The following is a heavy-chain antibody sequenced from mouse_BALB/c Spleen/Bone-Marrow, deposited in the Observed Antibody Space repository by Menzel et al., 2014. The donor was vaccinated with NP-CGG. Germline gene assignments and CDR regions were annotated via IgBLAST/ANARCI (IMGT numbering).Heavy chain of an antibody. Sequence: EVQVVESGAELVKPGASVRLSCTASGFDIKDTYMHWVKQRPDQGLERIGRIDPANGNAKHDPKFRGKAAMTADTSSNTTYLQLSSLASEDTAVYYCAIYFYFDYWGQGTTLIVSS. J-gene: IGHJ2*01. V-gene: IGHV14-3*02. CDR2: IDPANGNA. CDR1: GFDIKDTY. D-gene: IGHD2-3*01. CDR3: AIYFYFDY.